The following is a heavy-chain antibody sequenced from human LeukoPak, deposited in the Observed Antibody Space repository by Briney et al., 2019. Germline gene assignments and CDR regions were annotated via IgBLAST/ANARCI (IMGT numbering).Heavy chain of an antibody. J-gene: IGHJ4*02. V-gene: IGHV3-48*02. Sequence: PGGSLRLSCAASGFTFSSYSMNWVRQAPGKGLEWVSYISSSSSTIYYADPVKGRFTISRDNAKNSLYLQMNSLRDEDTAVYYCARGGNRVVVAAFDYWGQGTLVTVSS. CDR1: GFTFSSYS. D-gene: IGHD2-15*01. CDR3: ARGGNRVVVAAFDY. CDR2: ISSSSSTI.